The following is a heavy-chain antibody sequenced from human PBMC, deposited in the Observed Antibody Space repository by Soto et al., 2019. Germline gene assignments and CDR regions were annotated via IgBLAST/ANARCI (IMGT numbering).Heavy chain of an antibody. D-gene: IGHD6-19*01. J-gene: IGHJ4*01. CDR2: MSYDGTNT. CDR3: ATDPSPYTSGWYGIDF. V-gene: IGHV3-30-3*01. Sequence: GGSLRLSCTASGFMFSAYAMLWVRQAPGKGLEWVAAMSYDGTNTYYADSLKGRFTISRDNSKNTLFLQMSSLTADDSAVYYCATDPSPYTSGWYGIDFWGLGTLVTVSS. CDR1: GFMFSAYA.